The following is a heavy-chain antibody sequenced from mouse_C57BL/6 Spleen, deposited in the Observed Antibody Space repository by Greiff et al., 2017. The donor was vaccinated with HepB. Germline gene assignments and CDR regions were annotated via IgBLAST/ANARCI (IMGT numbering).Heavy chain of an antibody. V-gene: IGHV5-9*01. D-gene: IGHD1-1*01. J-gene: IGHJ2*01. Sequence: EVQLQESGGGLVKPGGSLKLSCAASGFTFSSYTMSWVRQTPEKRLEWVATISGGGGNTYYPDSVKGRFTISRDNAKNTLYLQMSSLRSEDTALYYCARAGYYGSSPLDYWGQGTTLTVSS. CDR1: GFTFSSYT. CDR3: ARAGYYGSSPLDY. CDR2: ISGGGGNT.